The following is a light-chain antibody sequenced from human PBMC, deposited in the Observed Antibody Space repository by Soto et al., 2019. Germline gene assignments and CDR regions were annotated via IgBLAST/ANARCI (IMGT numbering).Light chain of an antibody. CDR1: QSVSTN. CDR3: QQFHNWPPIT. Sequence: IVLTQSPATLSLSPGERATLSCRASQSVSTNLAWYQQKPGQAPRLLIYGASTRATGIPARFSGSGSGTEFTLTISSLLSEDFAVYYCQQFHNWPPITFGQGTRLEIK. CDR2: GAS. J-gene: IGKJ5*01. V-gene: IGKV3-15*01.